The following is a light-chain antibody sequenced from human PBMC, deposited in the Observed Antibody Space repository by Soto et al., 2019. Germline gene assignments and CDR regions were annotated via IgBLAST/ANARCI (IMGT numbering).Light chain of an antibody. J-gene: IGKJ5*01. CDR2: DAS. Sequence: EIVLSQSRCTPALSSGERATLSCMASQSVSIYLAWYQQKPGQAPRLLIYDASNRATGIPARFSGSGSGTDFTLTISSLEPEDFAVYYCQHRTNWPITFGQGTRLEIK. CDR3: QHRTNWPIT. CDR1: QSVSIY. V-gene: IGKV3-11*01.